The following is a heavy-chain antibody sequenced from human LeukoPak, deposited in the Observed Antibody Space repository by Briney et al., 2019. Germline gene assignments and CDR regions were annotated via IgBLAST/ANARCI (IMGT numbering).Heavy chain of an antibody. D-gene: IGHD4-17*01. Sequence: GGSLRLSCAASGFTFSSYSMNWVRQAPGKGLEWVSYITRNSDTIDYADSVKGRFTMSRDNANNLLYLQMNSLRAEDTAVYYCARDRYGANTYVPPNYYYYMDVWGKGTTVTVSS. V-gene: IGHV3-48*01. J-gene: IGHJ6*03. CDR1: GFTFSSYS. CDR2: ITRNSDTI. CDR3: ARDRYGANTYVPPNYYYYMDV.